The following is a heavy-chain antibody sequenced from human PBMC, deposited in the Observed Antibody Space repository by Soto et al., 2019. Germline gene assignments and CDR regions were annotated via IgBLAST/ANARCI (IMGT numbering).Heavy chain of an antibody. V-gene: IGHV4-30-2*01. CDR2: IYHSGST. CDR1: GGSISSGGYS. CDR3: ARVKGDYYDSSGYTANWFDP. J-gene: IGHJ5*02. D-gene: IGHD3-22*01. Sequence: ASETLSLTCAVSGGSISSGGYSWSWIRQPPGKGLEWIGYIYHSGSTYYNPSLKSRVTISVDRSKNQFSLKLSSVTAADTAVYYCARVKGDYYDSSGYTANWFDPWGQGTLVTVSS.